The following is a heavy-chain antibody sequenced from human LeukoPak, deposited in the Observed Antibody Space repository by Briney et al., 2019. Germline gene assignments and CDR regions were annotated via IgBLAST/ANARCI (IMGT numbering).Heavy chain of an antibody. CDR2: IWYDGSNK. J-gene: IGHJ4*02. CDR1: GFSFSSYG. Sequence: PGGSLRLSCAASGFSFSSYGMHWVRQAPGKGLEWVAVIWYDGSNKYYADSVKGRFTISRDNSKNTLYLQMNSLRPEDTAVYYCANYGDRYYFDYWGQGTLVTVSS. D-gene: IGHD4-17*01. V-gene: IGHV3-33*08. CDR3: ANYGDRYYFDY.